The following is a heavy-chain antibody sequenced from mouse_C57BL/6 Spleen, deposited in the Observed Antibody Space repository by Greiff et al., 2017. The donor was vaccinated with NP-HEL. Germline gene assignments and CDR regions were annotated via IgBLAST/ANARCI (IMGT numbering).Heavy chain of an antibody. CDR2: IYPSDSEN. J-gene: IGHJ4*01. D-gene: IGHD2-2*01. V-gene: IGHV1-61*01. CDR3: AREGYPMDY. Sequence: QVQLQQPGAELVRPGSSVKLSCKASGYTFTSYWMDWVKQRPGQGLEWIGNIYPSDSENHYNQKFKDKATLTVDKSSSTAYMQLSSLTSEDSAVYYCAREGYPMDYWGQGTSVTVSS. CDR1: GYTFTSYW.